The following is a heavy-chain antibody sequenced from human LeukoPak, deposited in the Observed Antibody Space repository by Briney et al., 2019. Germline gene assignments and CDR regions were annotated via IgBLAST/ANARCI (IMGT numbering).Heavy chain of an antibody. D-gene: IGHD6-13*01. J-gene: IGHJ4*02. CDR2: IVGDGGST. Sequence: PGGSLRLSCAASGFPFSSYAMSWVRQAPGKGLEWVSAIVGDGGSTYYADSVKGRFTISRDNSNNTLYLQMSNLRAEDTAVYYCAKTHSSSWHPLDFWGQGTLVTASS. CDR3: AKTHSSSWHPLDF. V-gene: IGHV3-23*01. CDR1: GFPFSSYA.